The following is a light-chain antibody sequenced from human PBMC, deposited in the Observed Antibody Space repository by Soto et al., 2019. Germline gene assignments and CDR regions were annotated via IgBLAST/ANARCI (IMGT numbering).Light chain of an antibody. CDR1: QSITNW. Sequence: DIQMTQSPSTLSASVGDRVTITCRASQSITNWLAWYQQKPGKAPKLLIYDASILERGVPSRFSGSGSGTEFTLTISSLQPDDFATYYCQQYNSYPRTFGQGTKVEIK. J-gene: IGKJ1*01. V-gene: IGKV1-5*01. CDR2: DAS. CDR3: QQYNSYPRT.